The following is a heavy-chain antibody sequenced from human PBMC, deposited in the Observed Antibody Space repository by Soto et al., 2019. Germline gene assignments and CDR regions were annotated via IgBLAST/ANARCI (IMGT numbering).Heavy chain of an antibody. J-gene: IGHJ6*02. D-gene: IGHD3-22*01. CDR1: GGSISSSSYY. Sequence: ASETLSLTCTVSGGSISSSSYYWGWIRQPPRKGLEWIGSIYYSGSTYYNPSLKSRVTISVDTSKNQFSLKLSSVTAADMAVYYCARRLYYDSSGFEGGGMDVWGQGTTVTVS. CDR3: ARRLYYDSSGFEGGGMDV. CDR2: IYYSGST. V-gene: IGHV4-39*01.